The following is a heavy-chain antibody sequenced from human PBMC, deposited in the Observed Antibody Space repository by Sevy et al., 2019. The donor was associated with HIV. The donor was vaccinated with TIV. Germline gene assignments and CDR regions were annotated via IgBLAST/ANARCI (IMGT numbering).Heavy chain of an antibody. J-gene: IGHJ3*02. CDR3: ARDQGVDDYVWGSYRYRAGAFDI. CDR2: IYTSGST. Sequence: SETLSLTCTVSGGSISSGSYYWSWIRQPAGKGLEWIGRIYTSGSTNYNPSLKSRLTISVDTSKNQVSRKLSSTTAADTAVYYCARDQGVDDYVWGSYRYRAGAFDIWGQGTMVTVSS. V-gene: IGHV4-61*02. D-gene: IGHD3-16*02. CDR1: GGSISSGSYY.